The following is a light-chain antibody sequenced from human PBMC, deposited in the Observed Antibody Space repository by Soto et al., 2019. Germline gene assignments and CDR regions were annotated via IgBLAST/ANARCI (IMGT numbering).Light chain of an antibody. J-gene: IGLJ1*01. CDR1: SSDVGGSNF. V-gene: IGLV2-14*03. CDR3: VSYTSSTTYV. CDR2: DVA. Sequence: QSVLTQPASVSDSPGQSITISCTGTSSDVGGSNFVPWYQQHPGKPPKLIIYDVANRPSGVSNRFSGSKSGSTASLIISRLQTEDEDDYYCVSYTSSTTYVFGTGTKVTVL.